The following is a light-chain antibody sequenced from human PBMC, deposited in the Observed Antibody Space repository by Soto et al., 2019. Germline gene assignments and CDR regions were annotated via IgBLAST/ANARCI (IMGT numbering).Light chain of an antibody. J-gene: IGKJ5*01. V-gene: IGKV3-20*01. CDR2: GAS. CDR1: QSVSSSY. CDR3: QQYNDWPRT. Sequence: EILFTQSPGTLSLSPGERGTLSCRASQSVSSSYLAWYQQKPGQAPRLLIYGASSRATGIPDRFSGSASGTEFTLPISSLQSEDFAVYYCQQYNDWPRTFGQGARLEIK.